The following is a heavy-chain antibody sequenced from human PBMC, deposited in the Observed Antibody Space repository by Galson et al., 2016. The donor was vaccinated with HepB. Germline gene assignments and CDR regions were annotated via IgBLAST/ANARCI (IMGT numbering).Heavy chain of an antibody. CDR1: GFTFSSYS. V-gene: IGHV3-23*01. J-gene: IGHJ4*02. CDR3: TKEGLKSYAQL. Sequence: SLRLSCAASGFTFSSYSMSWVRQAPGKGLEWVSAISGRGDRTYYTDSVKGRFTISRDNSKNTLYLQMSSLRAEDTAVYYCTKEGLKSYAQLWGQGTLVTVSS. CDR2: ISGRGDRT. D-gene: IGHD1-26*01.